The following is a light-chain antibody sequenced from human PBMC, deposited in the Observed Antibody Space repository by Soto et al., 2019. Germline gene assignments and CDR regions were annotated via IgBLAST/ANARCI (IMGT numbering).Light chain of an antibody. CDR2: ASS. Sequence: DVQLTQSPSPLSASVGDRVSISCRASRAITNHLNWYQQKPGKAPILLVYASSTLETGVPSRFSGSASRTHFTLTIDNLQPEDVATYFCQQNYITPLTFGGGTKVEI. CDR1: RAITNH. J-gene: IGKJ4*01. V-gene: IGKV1-39*01. CDR3: QQNYITPLT.